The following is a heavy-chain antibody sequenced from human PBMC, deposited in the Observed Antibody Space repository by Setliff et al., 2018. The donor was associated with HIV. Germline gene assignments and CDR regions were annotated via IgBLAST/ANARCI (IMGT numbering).Heavy chain of an antibody. D-gene: IGHD5-12*01. CDR3: AKVRLMFLDDAFDI. Sequence: GGSLRLSCAASGFTFSNYGMNWVRQAPGKGLEWVAFIRFDGYNKYYADSVKGRFTISRDNSKNTLYLQMNSLGADDRAVYYCAKVRLMFLDDAFDIWGQGTMVT. V-gene: IGHV3-30*02. J-gene: IGHJ3*02. CDR2: IRFDGYNK. CDR1: GFTFSNYG.